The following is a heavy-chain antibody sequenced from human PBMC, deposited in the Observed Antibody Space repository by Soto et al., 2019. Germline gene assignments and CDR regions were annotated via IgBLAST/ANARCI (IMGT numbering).Heavy chain of an antibody. D-gene: IGHD3-22*01. CDR1: GFTFSSHA. Sequence: GSLRLSCAAPGFTFSSHAMSWVRQAPGKGLEWVSAISGSGVSTYYADSVKGRFTISRDNSKNTLYLQMNSLRAEDTAVYYCAKSPGMYYYDSSGYYHYDYWGQGTLVTVSS. CDR3: AKSPGMYYYDSSGYYHYDY. CDR2: ISGSGVST. J-gene: IGHJ4*02. V-gene: IGHV3-23*01.